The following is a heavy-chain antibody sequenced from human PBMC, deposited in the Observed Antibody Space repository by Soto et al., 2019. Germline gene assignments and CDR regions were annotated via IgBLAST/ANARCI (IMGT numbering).Heavy chain of an antibody. D-gene: IGHD5-12*01. CDR3: AKTRRSESGYDSDDYYYYGMDV. CDR1: GFTFSSYG. J-gene: IGHJ6*02. CDR2: ISYDGSNK. Sequence: QVQLVESGGGVVQPGRSLRLSCAASGFTFSSYGMHWVRQAPGKGLEWVAVISYDGSNKYYADSVKGRFTISRDNSKKTLYLQMTSLRAEDTAVYYCAKTRRSESGYDSDDYYYYGMDVWGQGNTVTVSS. V-gene: IGHV3-30*18.